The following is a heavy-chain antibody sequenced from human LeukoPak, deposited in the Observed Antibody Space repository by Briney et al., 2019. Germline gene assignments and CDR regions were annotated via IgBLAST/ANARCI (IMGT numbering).Heavy chain of an antibody. CDR1: GFTLSSYA. D-gene: IGHD3-16*01. J-gene: IGHJ3*02. V-gene: IGHV3-30*04. CDR2: ISYDGSNK. Sequence: PGGSLRLSCAASGFTLSSYAMDWVRQAPGKGLEWVAVISYDGSNKYYADSVKGRFTISRDNSKNTLYLPMNSLRAEDTAVYYCARVGGLGAFDIWGQGTIVTVSS. CDR3: ARVGGLGAFDI.